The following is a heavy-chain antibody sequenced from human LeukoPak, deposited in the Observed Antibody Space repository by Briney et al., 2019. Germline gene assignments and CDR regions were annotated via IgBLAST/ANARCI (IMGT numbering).Heavy chain of an antibody. CDR1: GFPFSSYS. CDR3: VRVKGTYFDF. J-gene: IGHJ4*02. V-gene: IGHV3-48*01. D-gene: IGHD1-1*01. Sequence: GGSLRLSCAASGFPFSSYSMNWVRQAPGKGLEWVSYISVSGSNIYYLDSVKGRFTVSRDNAMNSLFLQMDRPRAEDTAVYYCVRVKGTYFDFWGQGTLVTVSS. CDR2: ISVSGSNI.